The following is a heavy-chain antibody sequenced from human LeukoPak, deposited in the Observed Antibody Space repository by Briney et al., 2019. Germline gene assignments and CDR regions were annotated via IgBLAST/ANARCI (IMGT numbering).Heavy chain of an antibody. Sequence: GGSLRLSCAASGFTFSSYFMNWVRQAPGKGLEWVSFISSSSSYIYYADSVKGRFTISRDNSKNTLFLQMNSLSTEDTAVYYCAKDLSKELLYRRGMYYFDYWGQGTLLTVSS. CDR2: ISSSSSYI. V-gene: IGHV3-21*01. CDR3: AKDLSKELLYRRGMYYFDY. J-gene: IGHJ4*02. CDR1: GFTFSSYF. D-gene: IGHD3-3*01.